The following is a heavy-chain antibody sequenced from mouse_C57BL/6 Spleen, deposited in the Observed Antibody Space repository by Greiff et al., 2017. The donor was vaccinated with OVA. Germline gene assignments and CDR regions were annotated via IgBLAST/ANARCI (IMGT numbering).Heavy chain of an antibody. J-gene: IGHJ4*01. CDR2: IWSGGST. Sequence: QVQLQQSGPGLVQPSQSLSITCTVSGFSLTSYGVNWVRQSPGKGLEWLGVIWSGGSTDNNAAFISRLSISKDNSKSQVFLKMNSLQADDTAIYYCARKGTGAMDDWGQGTSVTVSS. V-gene: IGHV2-2*01. D-gene: IGHD3-3*01. CDR1: GFSLTSYG. CDR3: ARKGTGAMDD.